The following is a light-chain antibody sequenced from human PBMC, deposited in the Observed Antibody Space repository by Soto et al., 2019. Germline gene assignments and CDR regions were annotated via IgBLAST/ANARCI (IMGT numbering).Light chain of an antibody. CDR1: QSVSNN. J-gene: IGKJ1*01. V-gene: IGKV3-15*01. Sequence: IVLTQSPVTLSVSPGEGATLSCRASQSVSNNLAWYQQNPGQAPRLLISGASTRATGIPARFSGSGSGTEFTLTISSLQSEDFAIYYCQQYNNWPWTFGQGTKVEIK. CDR3: QQYNNWPWT. CDR2: GAS.